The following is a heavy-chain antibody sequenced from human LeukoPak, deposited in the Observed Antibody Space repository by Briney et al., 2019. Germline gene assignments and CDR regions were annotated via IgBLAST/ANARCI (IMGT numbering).Heavy chain of an antibody. V-gene: IGHV3-11*01. D-gene: IGHD6-19*01. CDR2: ISSRGSTI. CDR3: ARGFIAVPTPRADY. J-gene: IGHJ4*02. CDR1: GFKFSDYY. Sequence: PGGSLRLSCAASGFKFSDYYMSWIRQAPGKGLEWVSYISSRGSTIYYADSVKGRFTISRDNAKNSLYLQMNSLRAEDTAVYYCARGFIAVPTPRADYWGRGTLVTVSS.